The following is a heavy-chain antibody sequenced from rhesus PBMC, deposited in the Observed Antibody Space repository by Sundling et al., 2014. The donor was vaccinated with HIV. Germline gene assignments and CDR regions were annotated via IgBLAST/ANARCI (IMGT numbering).Heavy chain of an antibody. CDR1: GGSVSDRYR. Sequence: QVQLQESGPGLVKPSETLSLTCAVSGGSVSDRYRWSWIRQSPGKGPEWIGNVYGGSGRAYFNPSLKSRVTISKDVSNNQFSLKLTSVTAADTAVYYCASEVFHGDSYLESWGRGVLVTVSS. CDR2: VYGGSGRA. V-gene: IGHV4S9*01. J-gene: IGHJ4*01. D-gene: IGHD3-34*01. CDR3: ASEVFHGDSYLES.